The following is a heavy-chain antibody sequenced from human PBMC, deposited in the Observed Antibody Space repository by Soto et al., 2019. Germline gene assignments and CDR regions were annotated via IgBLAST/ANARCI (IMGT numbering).Heavy chain of an antibody. V-gene: IGHV5-51*01. Sequence: PGESLKISCRGSGYTFSNHWIAWVRQTPGKGLEWMGIIYPGDSESRYSPSFQGQVTISVDKSITTAYLQWSSLKASDTAMYYCARGSTGWPKWFESWGQGTLVTVSS. CDR1: GYTFSNHW. D-gene: IGHD7-27*01. CDR2: IYPGDSES. J-gene: IGHJ5*01. CDR3: ARGSTGWPKWFES.